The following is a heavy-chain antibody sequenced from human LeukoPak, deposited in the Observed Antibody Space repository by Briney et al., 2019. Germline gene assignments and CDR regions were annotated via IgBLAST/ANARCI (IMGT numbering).Heavy chain of an antibody. J-gene: IGHJ4*02. V-gene: IGHV3-21*04. D-gene: IGHD2-15*01. CDR3: ARRDCSGGSCYFDY. CDR1: GFSFSSYS. Sequence: GGSLRLSCAASGFSFSSYSMNWVRQAPGKGLEWVSSISSSSSYIYYADSVKGRFTISRDNAKNSLYLQMNSLRAEDTAVYYCARRDCSGGSCYFDYWGQGTLVTVSS. CDR2: ISSSSSYI.